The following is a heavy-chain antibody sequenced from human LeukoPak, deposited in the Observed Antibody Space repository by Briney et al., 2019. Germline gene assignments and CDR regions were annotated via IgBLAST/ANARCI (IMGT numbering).Heavy chain of an antibody. Sequence: SETLALTCAVSGGSLCRVRYSWSWIRQPPGKGLDGIGYIYHSWSTYYNASLKSRVTISVDRSKSQFSLELSSVTAADTAVYYCARYSSSWYYFDYWGQGTLVTVSS. CDR1: GGSLCRVRYS. D-gene: IGHD6-13*01. CDR3: ARYSSSWYYFDY. V-gene: IGHV4-30-2*01. J-gene: IGHJ4*02. CDR2: IYHSWST.